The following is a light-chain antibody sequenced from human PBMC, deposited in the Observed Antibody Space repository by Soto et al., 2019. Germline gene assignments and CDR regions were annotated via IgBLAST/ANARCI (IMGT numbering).Light chain of an antibody. CDR2: GAS. CDR3: QVYDNSSWT. Sequence: VRTQAPATLSVSPGERATLSCRASQTINNNVAWYQLKDGQVPRLVIYGASTRATDIPARFSGSGSGTDFTLTISRLEPEDFAVYYCQVYDNSSWTFGQGTKVDIK. J-gene: IGKJ1*01. CDR1: QTINNN. V-gene: IGKV3-15*01.